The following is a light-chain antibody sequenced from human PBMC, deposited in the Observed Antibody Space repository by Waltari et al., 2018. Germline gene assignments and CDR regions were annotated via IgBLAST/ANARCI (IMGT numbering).Light chain of an antibody. J-gene: IGKJ4*01. Sequence: EIVLTQSPGTLSSSPGARVTPSCRASQSVTSYLGWYQKKPGQAPRLLIYDGSSRATGVPARFSGSGSGTEFTLTISSLQSEDLAVYYCQQYGAWPLTFGGGSKVEF. CDR3: QQYGAWPLT. CDR1: QSVTSY. CDR2: DGS. V-gene: IGKV3-15*01.